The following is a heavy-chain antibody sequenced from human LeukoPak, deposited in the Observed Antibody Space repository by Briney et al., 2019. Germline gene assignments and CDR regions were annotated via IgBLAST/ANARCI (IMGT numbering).Heavy chain of an antibody. J-gene: IGHJ4*02. V-gene: IGHV1-2*02. Sequence: ASVKVSCKASGYTFTSYYMHWVRQAPGQGLEWMGWINPNSGGTNHAQKFQGRVTMTRDTSISTAYMELSRLRSDDTAVYYCARHSSSRPVYFDYWGQGTLVTVSS. CDR1: GYTFTSYY. CDR2: INPNSGGT. CDR3: ARHSSSRPVYFDY. D-gene: IGHD6-6*01.